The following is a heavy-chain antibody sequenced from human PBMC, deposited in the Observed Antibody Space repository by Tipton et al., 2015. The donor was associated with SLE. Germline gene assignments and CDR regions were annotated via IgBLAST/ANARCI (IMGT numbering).Heavy chain of an antibody. CDR1: GFTFSSYE. J-gene: IGHJ4*02. D-gene: IGHD6-13*01. V-gene: IGHV3-21*05. CDR2: ISSSSSYI. Sequence: SLRLSCAASGFTFSSYEMNWVRQAPGKGLEWVSYISSSSSYIYYADSVKGRFTISRDNAKNSLYLQMNSLRAEDTAVYYCARGSSWSPFDYWGQGTLVTVSS. CDR3: ARGSSWSPFDY.